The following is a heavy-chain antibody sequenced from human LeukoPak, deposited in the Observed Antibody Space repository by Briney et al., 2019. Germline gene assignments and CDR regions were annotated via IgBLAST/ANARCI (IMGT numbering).Heavy chain of an antibody. Sequence: PGGSLRLSCAASGFTFSSYAMSWVRQAPGKGLEWVSAISGSGGSTYYADSVKGRFTISRDNSKNTLYLQMNSLRAEDTAVYYCAKDLQAYDFWSGYYSEGHYYYYGMDVWGQGTTVTVSS. CDR3: AKDLQAYDFWSGYYSEGHYYYYGMDV. CDR1: GFTFSSYA. J-gene: IGHJ6*02. D-gene: IGHD3-3*01. V-gene: IGHV3-23*01. CDR2: ISGSGGST.